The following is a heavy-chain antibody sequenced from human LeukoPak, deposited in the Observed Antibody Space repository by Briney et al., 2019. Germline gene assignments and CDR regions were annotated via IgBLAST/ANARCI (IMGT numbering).Heavy chain of an antibody. CDR2: ITPILGIA. CDR3: ARDWRGGDCYYYYYYYMDV. Sequence: SVKVSCKASGGTFSSYTISWVRQAPGQGLEWMGRITPILGIANYAQKFQGRVTITADKSTSTAYMELSSLRSEDTAVYYCARDWRGGDCYYYYYYYMDVWGKGTTVTVSS. D-gene: IGHD2-21*01. J-gene: IGHJ6*03. V-gene: IGHV1-69*04. CDR1: GGTFSSYT.